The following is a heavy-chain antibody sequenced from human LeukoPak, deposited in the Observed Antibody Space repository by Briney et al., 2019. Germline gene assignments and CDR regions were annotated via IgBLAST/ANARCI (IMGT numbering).Heavy chain of an antibody. J-gene: IGHJ4*02. CDR3: ARADFWSGLFDY. D-gene: IGHD3-3*01. V-gene: IGHV4-39*02. CDR2: IYYSGNT. Sequence: GSLRLSCAASGFTFSSYNMNWVRQPPGKGLEWIGSIYYSGNTYYNPSLKSRVTLSVDTSKNHFSLKLNSVTAADTAVYYCARADFWSGLFDYWGQGTLVTVSS. CDR1: GFTFSSYN.